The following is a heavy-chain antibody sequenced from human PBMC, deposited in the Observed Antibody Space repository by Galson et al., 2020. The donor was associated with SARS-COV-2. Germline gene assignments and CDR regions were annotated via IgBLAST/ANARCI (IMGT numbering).Heavy chain of an antibody. V-gene: IGHV4-59*11. D-gene: IGHD3-10*01. CDR2: VYYSGST. CDR3: ARDDYGSGTYISSGAGANYFDP. J-gene: IGHJ5*02. Sequence: SQTLSLTCTISGGSITSHYWSWIRQPPGKGLEWIGHVYYSGSTKYNPSLKSRVTISVDTSNNQFSLNLRSVTAADTAMYYCARDDYGSGTYISSGAGANYFDPWGPGTLVTVSS. CDR1: GGSITSHY.